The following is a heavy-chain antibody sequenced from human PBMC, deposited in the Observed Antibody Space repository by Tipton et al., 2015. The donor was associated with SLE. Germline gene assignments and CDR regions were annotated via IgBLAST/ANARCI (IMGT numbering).Heavy chain of an antibody. CDR3: ARWAGPTVNFDY. CDR1: GGSISSYY. J-gene: IGHJ4*02. V-gene: IGHV4-59*01. Sequence: LRLSCTVSGGSISSYYWSWIRQSPGKGLEWIGYIYYSGSTNYNPSLKSRVTISVDTSKNHFSLKLSSVTAADTAVYYCARWAGPTVNFDYWGQGTLVTVSS. CDR2: IYYSGST. D-gene: IGHD4-11*01.